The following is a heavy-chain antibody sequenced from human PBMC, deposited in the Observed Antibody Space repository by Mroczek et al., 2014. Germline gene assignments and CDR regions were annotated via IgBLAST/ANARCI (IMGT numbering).Heavy chain of an antibody. CDR2: INHSGST. Sequence: QVQLQESGAGLLKPSETLSLTCAVYGGSFSGYYWSWIRQPPGKGLEWIGEINHSGSTNYNPSLKSRVTISVDTSKNQFSLKLSSVTAADTAVYYCARAPDYGGNSAPRFDYWGQGTLVTVSS. D-gene: IGHD4-23*01. CDR3: ARAPDYGGNSAPRFDY. V-gene: IGHV4-34*01. CDR1: GGSFSGYY. J-gene: IGHJ4*02.